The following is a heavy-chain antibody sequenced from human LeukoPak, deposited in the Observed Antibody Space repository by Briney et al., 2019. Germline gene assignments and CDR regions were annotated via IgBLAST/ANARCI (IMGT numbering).Heavy chain of an antibody. CDR2: ISASGGST. J-gene: IGHJ4*02. D-gene: IGHD2/OR15-2a*01. CDR1: GFTFSSSA. CDR3: ARGRPPLSYYFDY. V-gene: IGHV3-23*01. Sequence: GGSLRLSCAASGFTFSSSAMSWVRQVPGKGLEWVSGISASGGSTYYADSVRGRFTISRDNSKNTLYLQMNSLRAEDAAVYYCARGRPPLSYYFDYWGQGTLVTVSS.